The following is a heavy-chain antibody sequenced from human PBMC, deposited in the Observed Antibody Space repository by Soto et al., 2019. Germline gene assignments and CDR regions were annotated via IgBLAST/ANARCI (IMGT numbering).Heavy chain of an antibody. CDR1: GGTFSSYA. D-gene: IGHD6-13*01. J-gene: IGHJ6*02. CDR3: AREMGIAAHYYYYGMDV. CDR2: IIPIFGTA. Sequence: QVQLVQSGAEVKKPGSSVKVSCKASGGTFSSYAISWVRQAPGQGLEWMGGIIPIFGTANYAQKFQGRVTITADESTSTAYMELSSLRSEDTAVYYCAREMGIAAHYYYYGMDVWGQGTTVTGSS. V-gene: IGHV1-69*01.